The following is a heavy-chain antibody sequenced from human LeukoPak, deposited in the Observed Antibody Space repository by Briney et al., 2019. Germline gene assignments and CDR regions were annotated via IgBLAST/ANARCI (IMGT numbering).Heavy chain of an antibody. V-gene: IGHV1-69*01. J-gene: IGHJ4*02. D-gene: IGHD3-10*01. CDR1: GGTFSSYA. CDR2: IIPIFGTA. Sequence: SVKVSCNASGGTFSSYAISWVRQAPGQGLEWMGGIIPIFGTANYAQKFQGRVTITADESTSTAYMELSSLRSEDTAVYYCASNMVRGVIFDYWGQGTLVTVSS. CDR3: ASNMVRGVIFDY.